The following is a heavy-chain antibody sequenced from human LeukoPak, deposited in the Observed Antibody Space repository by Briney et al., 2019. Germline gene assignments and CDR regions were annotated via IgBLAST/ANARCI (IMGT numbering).Heavy chain of an antibody. CDR1: GHSISSYY. V-gene: IGHV4-4*07. D-gene: IGHD3-10*01. Sequence: SETLSLTCTVAGHSISSYYWSWIRQPAGKGLEWIGRMYVSGSTNYNPSLKSRVTMSVDTSKNQFSLKMTSVTAADTAFYYFARDMVRGVKAYLSWFDPWGQGILVTVST. CDR3: ARDMVRGVKAYLSWFDP. CDR2: MYVSGST. J-gene: IGHJ5*02.